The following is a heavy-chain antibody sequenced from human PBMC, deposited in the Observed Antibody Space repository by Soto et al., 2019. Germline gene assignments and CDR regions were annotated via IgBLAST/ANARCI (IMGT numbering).Heavy chain of an antibody. D-gene: IGHD6-19*01. Sequence: QVQLVESGGGVVQPGRSLRLSCAASGFTFSSYGMHWVRQAPGKGLEWVAVISYDGSNKYYADSVKGRFTISRDNSKNTLHLQMNSLRAEDTAVYYCAKDPVAQGYYYGMDVWGQGTTVTVSS. CDR1: GFTFSSYG. V-gene: IGHV3-30*18. CDR3: AKDPVAQGYYYGMDV. J-gene: IGHJ6*02. CDR2: ISYDGSNK.